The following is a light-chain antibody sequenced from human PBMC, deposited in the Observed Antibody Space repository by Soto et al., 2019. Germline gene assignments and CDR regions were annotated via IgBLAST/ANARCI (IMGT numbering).Light chain of an antibody. Sequence: EIVFTQSPGTLSLSPGERGTPSCRASQSVSSKLAWYQQKPGQAPRLLIYDASNRATGIPARFTGSGSGTDFNLTISTLEPEDFAVYYCQQRQYWPPITFGQGTRLEIK. J-gene: IGKJ5*01. V-gene: IGKV3-11*01. CDR1: QSVSSK. CDR3: QQRQYWPPIT. CDR2: DAS.